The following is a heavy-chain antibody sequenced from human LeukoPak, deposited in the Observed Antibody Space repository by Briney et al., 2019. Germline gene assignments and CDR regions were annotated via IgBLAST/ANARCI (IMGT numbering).Heavy chain of an antibody. CDR1: GFTFSSYD. V-gene: IGHV3-21*01. J-gene: IGHJ4*02. CDR2: ISSSSNYI. Sequence: GGSLRLSCAASGFTFSSYDMSWVRQAPGKGLEWVSSISSSSNYIYYADSVKGRFTISRDNAKNSLYVQVNSLRAEDTAVYYCARGYCRSTSCYFDSWGLGTLVTVSS. CDR3: ARGYCRSTSCYFDS. D-gene: IGHD2-2*01.